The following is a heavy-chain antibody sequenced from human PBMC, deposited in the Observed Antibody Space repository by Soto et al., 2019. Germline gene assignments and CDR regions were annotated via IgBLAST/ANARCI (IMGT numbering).Heavy chain of an antibody. J-gene: IGHJ4*02. CDR2: IYPGDSDT. V-gene: IGHV5-51*01. D-gene: IGHD6-6*01. CDR3: ARQSGYSSSSPNFDY. Sequence: PGESLKISCKGSGYSFSTYWIAWVRQMPGKGLEWMGIIYPGDSDTRYSPSFQGQVTISADKPISTVYLQWSSLKASDTAMYYCARQSGYSSSSPNFDYWGQGTLVTVSS. CDR1: GYSFSTYW.